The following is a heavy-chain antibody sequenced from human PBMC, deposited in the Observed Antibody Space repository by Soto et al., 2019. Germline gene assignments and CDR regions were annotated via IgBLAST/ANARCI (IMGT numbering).Heavy chain of an antibody. CDR3: ARGHNYHDSSGYYGD. CDR1: GYTFTSYD. J-gene: IGHJ4*02. CDR2: MNPNSGNT. D-gene: IGHD3-22*01. V-gene: IGHV1-8*01. Sequence: QVQLVQSGAEVKKPGASVKVSCKASGYTFTSYDINWVRQATGQGLEWMGWMNPNSGNTGYAQKFQGRVTMTMSNSVSTAYMELTGLRSEDTAVYYCARGHNYHDSSGYYGDWGQGTLVTVSS.